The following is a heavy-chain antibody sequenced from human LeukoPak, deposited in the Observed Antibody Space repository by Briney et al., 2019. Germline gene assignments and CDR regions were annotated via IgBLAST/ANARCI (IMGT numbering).Heavy chain of an antibody. J-gene: IGHJ4*02. D-gene: IGHD3-10*01. CDR2: VTPSGGST. Sequence: GGTLRLSCAASGFTFNIYAMSWVRQTPGKGLEWLSGVTPSGGSTYYAASVKGRFIISRDNSKNTLYLQMNRLRADDTAVYYCAKRLLWFGDSLYGDFESWGQGTLVTVSS. CDR1: GFTFNIYA. CDR3: AKRLLWFGDSLYGDFES. V-gene: IGHV3-23*01.